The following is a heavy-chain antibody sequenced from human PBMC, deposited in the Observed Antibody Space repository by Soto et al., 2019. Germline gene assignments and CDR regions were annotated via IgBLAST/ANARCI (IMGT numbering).Heavy chain of an antibody. D-gene: IGHD3-10*01. Sequence: PSETLSLTCAVSGGSISSGGYSWSWIRQPPGKGLEWIGYIYHSGSTYYNPSLKSRVTISVDRSKNQFSLKLSSVTAADTAVYYCVVGGEVLWPAFDYWGQGTLVTVSS. V-gene: IGHV4-30-2*01. CDR2: IYHSGST. CDR3: VVGGEVLWPAFDY. J-gene: IGHJ4*02. CDR1: GGSISSGGYS.